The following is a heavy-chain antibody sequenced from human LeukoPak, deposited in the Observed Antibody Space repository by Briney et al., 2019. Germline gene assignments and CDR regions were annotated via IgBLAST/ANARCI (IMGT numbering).Heavy chain of an antibody. J-gene: IGHJ3*02. CDR2: IYYTGST. CDR3: AKSPSWGSGLDAFDI. D-gene: IGHD7-27*01. V-gene: IGHV4-59*01. CDR1: GGSISSYY. Sequence: SETLSLTCTVSGGSISSYYWSWIRQPPGKGLEWIGYIYYTGSTKYNPSLKSRVTLSVDSSKTQFSLKLNSVTAADTAVYYCAKSPSWGSGLDAFDIWGQGTMVTVSS.